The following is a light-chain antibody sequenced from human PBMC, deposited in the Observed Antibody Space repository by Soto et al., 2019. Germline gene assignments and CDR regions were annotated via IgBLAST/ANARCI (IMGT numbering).Light chain of an antibody. Sequence: QSVLTQPPSVSASPGQKVTISCSGSSSNIGNNYVFWYQQLPGTAPKLLIYDNDKRPSGIPDRFSGSKSCTSATLGITGLQTGDEADYYCATWDRSRSVGVFGGGTKLTVL. J-gene: IGLJ2*01. CDR3: ATWDRSRSVGV. CDR2: DND. V-gene: IGLV1-51*01. CDR1: SSNIGNNY.